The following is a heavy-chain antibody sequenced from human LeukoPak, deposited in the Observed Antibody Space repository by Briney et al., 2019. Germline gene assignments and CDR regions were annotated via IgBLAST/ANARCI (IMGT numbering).Heavy chain of an antibody. CDR3: ARRDDHNGRDY. CDR1: GFTFSSYS. Sequence: PGGSLRLSCAASGFTFSSYSMTWVRQAPGKGLEWVSYISSGSGTIYYADSVKGRFTISRDNSKNTVYLQMNSLRAEDTAMYYCARRDDHNGRDYWGQGTLVTVSS. V-gene: IGHV3-48*01. CDR2: ISSGSGTI. J-gene: IGHJ4*02. D-gene: IGHD5-24*01.